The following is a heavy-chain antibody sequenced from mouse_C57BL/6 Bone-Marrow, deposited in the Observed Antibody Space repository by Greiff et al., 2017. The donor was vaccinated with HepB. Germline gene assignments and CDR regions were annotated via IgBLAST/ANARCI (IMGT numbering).Heavy chain of an antibody. J-gene: IGHJ2*01. D-gene: IGHD1-1*01. CDR3: ARDYYCSSFYFDY. CDR2: IYPGSGST. CDR1: GYTFTSYW. Sequence: QVQLQQPGAELVKPGASVKMSCKASGYTFTSYWITWVKQRPGQGLEWIGDIYPGSGSTNYNEKFKSKATLTVDTTSRTAYMQLSNLTSEDSAVYYCARDYYCSSFYFDYWGQGTTLTVSS. V-gene: IGHV1-55*01.